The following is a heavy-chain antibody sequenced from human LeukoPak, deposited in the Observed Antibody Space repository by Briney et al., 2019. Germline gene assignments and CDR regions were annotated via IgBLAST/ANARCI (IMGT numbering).Heavy chain of an antibody. CDR3: ARRRGYCSSTSCYRWFDP. V-gene: IGHV4-34*01. J-gene: IGHJ5*02. CDR2: INHSGST. CDR1: GFTFSGYY. D-gene: IGHD2-2*01. Sequence: LRLSCAASGFTFSGYYWSWIRQPPGKGLEWIGEINHSGSTNYNPSLKSRVTISVDTSKNQFSLKLSSVTAADTAVYYCARRRGYCSSTSCYRWFDPWGQGTLVTVSS.